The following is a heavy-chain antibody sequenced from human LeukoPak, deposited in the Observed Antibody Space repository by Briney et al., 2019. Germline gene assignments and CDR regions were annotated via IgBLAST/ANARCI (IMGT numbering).Heavy chain of an antibody. CDR3: ARDVNIVVVVAATPRGDAFDI. D-gene: IGHD2-15*01. CDR1: GGTFSSYA. V-gene: IGHV1-69*04. J-gene: IGHJ3*02. Sequence: SVKVSCKASGGTFSSYAISWVRQAPGQGLEWMGRIIPILGMANYAQKFQGRVTITADTSTSTAYMEPSSLRSEDTAVYYCARDVNIVVVVAATPRGDAFDIWGQGTMVTVSS. CDR2: IIPILGMA.